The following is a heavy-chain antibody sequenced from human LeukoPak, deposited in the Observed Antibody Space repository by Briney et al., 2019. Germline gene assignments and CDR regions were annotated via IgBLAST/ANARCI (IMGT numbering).Heavy chain of an antibody. J-gene: IGHJ5*02. CDR2: INPSGGST. V-gene: IGHV1-46*01. CDR3: ARETNVLLWFGEDENWFDP. CDR1: GFTFSSYG. Sequence: GGSLRLSCAASGFTFSSYGMHWVRQAPGQGLEWMGIINPSGGSTSYAQKFQGRVTMTRDTSTSTVYMELSSLRSEDTAVYYCARETNVLLWFGEDENWFDPWGQGTLVTVSS. D-gene: IGHD3-10*01.